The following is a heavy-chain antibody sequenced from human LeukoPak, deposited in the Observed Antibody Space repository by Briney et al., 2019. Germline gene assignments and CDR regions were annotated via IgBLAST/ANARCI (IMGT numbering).Heavy chain of an antibody. J-gene: IGHJ5*02. CDR2: IYYSGST. V-gene: IGHV4-59*01. CDR3: ASCGLRGVGEFDP. CDR1: GGSISSYY. D-gene: IGHD3-10*01. Sequence: KPSETLSLTCTVSGGSISSYYWSWLRQPPGKGLEWIGYIYYSGSTKYNPSLKSRLTISVDTSKNQFSLKLSSVTAAGTAVYYCASCGLRGVGEFDPWGQGTLVTVSS.